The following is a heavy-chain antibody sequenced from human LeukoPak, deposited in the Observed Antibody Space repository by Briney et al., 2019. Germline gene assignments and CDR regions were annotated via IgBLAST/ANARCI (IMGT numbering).Heavy chain of an antibody. CDR1: GFTFSSYG. D-gene: IGHD3-10*01. Sequence: GALRLSCAASGFTFSSYGMSWVRQAPGKGLEWVSAIIGNGGATYYADSVKGRFTISRDNSKNTVYLQMDSLRAEDTAIYYCAKGGLSLFGHWDQGTLVTVSS. J-gene: IGHJ4*02. CDR3: AKGGLSLFGH. V-gene: IGHV3-23*01. CDR2: IIGNGGAT.